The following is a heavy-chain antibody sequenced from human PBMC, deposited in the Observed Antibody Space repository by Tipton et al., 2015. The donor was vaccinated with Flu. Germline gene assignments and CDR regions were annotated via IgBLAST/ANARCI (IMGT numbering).Heavy chain of an antibody. D-gene: IGHD4-11*01. J-gene: IGHJ5*02. CDR3: ARRDYSNYVSDPKSWFDP. Sequence: LRLSCAVSGDSISSDYYWGWVRQLPGKGLEWIGSISRSGSTNYNPSPKSRVTISIDTSKNQFSLKMKSVTAADLAVYYCARRDYSNYVSDPKSWFDPWGQGTLVTVSS. V-gene: IGHV4-38-2*01. CDR2: ISRSGST. CDR1: GDSISSDYY.